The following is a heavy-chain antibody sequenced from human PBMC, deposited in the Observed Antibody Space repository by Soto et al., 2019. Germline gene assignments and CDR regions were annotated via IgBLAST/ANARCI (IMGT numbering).Heavy chain of an antibody. CDR1: GFTFSSYA. CDR3: AKANSRGFGVVSYYYYGMDV. D-gene: IGHD3-3*01. CDR2: ISGSGGST. J-gene: IGHJ6*02. V-gene: IGHV3-23*01. Sequence: PGGSLRLSCAASGFTFSSYAMSWVRQAPGKGLEWVSAISGSGGSTYYADSVKGRFTISRDNSKNTLYLQMNSLRAEDTAVYYCAKANSRGFGVVSYYYYGMDVWGQGTTVTVSS.